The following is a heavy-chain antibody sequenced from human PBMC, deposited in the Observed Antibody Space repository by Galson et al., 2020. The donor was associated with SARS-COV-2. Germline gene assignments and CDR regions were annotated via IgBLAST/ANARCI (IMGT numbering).Heavy chain of an antibody. Sequence: VSLISGDGGSTYYADSVKGRFTISRDNSKNSLYLQMNSLRTEDTALYYCAKGTRYYYYGMDVWGQGTTVTVSS. V-gene: IGHV3-43*02. J-gene: IGHJ6*02. CDR3: AKGTRYYYYGMDV. CDR2: ISGDGGST.